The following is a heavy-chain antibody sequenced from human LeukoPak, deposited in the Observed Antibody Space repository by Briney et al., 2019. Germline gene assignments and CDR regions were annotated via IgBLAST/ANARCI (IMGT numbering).Heavy chain of an antibody. CDR3: ASNGYYYDSSGYYYDE. Sequence: SETLSLTCTVSGGSISSGSYYWSWIRQPAGKGLEWIGRIYTSGSTNYNPSLKSRVTISVDTSKNQFSLKLSSVTAADTAVYYCASNGYYYDSSGYYYDEWGQGTLVTVSS. V-gene: IGHV4-61*02. CDR2: IYTSGST. D-gene: IGHD3-22*01. J-gene: IGHJ4*02. CDR1: GGSISSGSYY.